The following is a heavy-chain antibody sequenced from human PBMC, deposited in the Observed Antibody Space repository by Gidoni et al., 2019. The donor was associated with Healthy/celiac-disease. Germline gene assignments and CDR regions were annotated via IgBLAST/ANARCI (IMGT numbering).Heavy chain of an antibody. CDR2: IDPSDSYT. J-gene: IGHJ4*02. CDR3: ARLYPEEWRVVPAGPGVDY. CDR1: GYRFTSYW. D-gene: IGHD2-2*01. Sequence: EVQLVQSGAEVKKPGESLRISCKGSGYRFTSYWISWVRQMPGKGLEWMGRIDPSDSYTNYSPSFQGHVTISADKSISTAYLQWSSLKASDTAMYYCARLYPEEWRVVPAGPGVDYWGQGTLVTVSS. V-gene: IGHV5-10-1*03.